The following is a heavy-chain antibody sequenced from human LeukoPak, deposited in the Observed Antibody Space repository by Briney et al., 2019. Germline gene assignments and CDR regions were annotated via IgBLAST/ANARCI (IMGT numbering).Heavy chain of an antibody. CDR3: ATDTVVVVAATSRFGY. D-gene: IGHD2-15*01. V-gene: IGHV1-24*01. CDR2: FDPEDGET. J-gene: IGHJ4*02. CDR1: GYTLTELS. Sequence: ASVKVSCKVSGYTLTELSMHWVRQAPGKGLEWMGGFDPEDGETIYAQKFQGRVTMTEDTSTDTAYMELCSLRSEDTAVYYCATDTVVVVAATSRFGYWGQGTLVTVSS.